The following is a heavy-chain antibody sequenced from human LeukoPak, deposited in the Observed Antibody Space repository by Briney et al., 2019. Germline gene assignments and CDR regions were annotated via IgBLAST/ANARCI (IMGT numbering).Heavy chain of an antibody. V-gene: IGHV1-46*01. CDR1: GYTFTSYY. CDR3: ARGHCSSTSCYESDAFDI. J-gene: IGHJ3*02. Sequence: ASVKVSCKASGYTFTSYYMHWVRQAPGQGLEWMGIINPSGCSTSYAQKFQGRVTMTRDTSTSTVYMELSSLRSEDTAVYYCARGHCSSTSCYESDAFDIWGQGTMVTVSS. CDR2: INPSGCST. D-gene: IGHD2-2*01.